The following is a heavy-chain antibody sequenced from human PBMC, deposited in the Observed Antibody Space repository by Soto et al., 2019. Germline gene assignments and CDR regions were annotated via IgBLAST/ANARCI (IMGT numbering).Heavy chain of an antibody. J-gene: IGHJ4*02. V-gene: IGHV4-30-4*01. CDR1: GGSISSGDYY. CDR3: ARDGHTAMTDHLYFDY. Sequence: PSETLSLTCTVSGGSISSGDYYWSWIRQPPGKGLEWIGYIYYSGSTYYNPSLKSRVTISVDTSKNQFSLKLSSVTAADTAVYYCARDGHTAMTDHLYFDYWGQGTLVTVPQ. CDR2: IYYSGST. D-gene: IGHD5-18*01.